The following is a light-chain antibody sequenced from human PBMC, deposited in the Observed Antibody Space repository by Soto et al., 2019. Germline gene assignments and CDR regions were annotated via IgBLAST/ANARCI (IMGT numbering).Light chain of an antibody. CDR3: QHFGRSPLT. CDR1: QSVSEF. J-gene: IGKJ4*01. CDR2: GAS. Sequence: LSPSPATLSLSPAERDTLSCRASQSVSEFLAWYQQKPGQAPRLLVYGASSRATGIPDRFSGSGSGTDFSLTISRLEPEDFAVYYCQHFGRSPLTFGGGTKVDIK. V-gene: IGKV3-20*01.